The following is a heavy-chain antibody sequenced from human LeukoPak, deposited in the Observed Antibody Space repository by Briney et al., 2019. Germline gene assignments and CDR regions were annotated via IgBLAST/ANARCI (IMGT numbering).Heavy chain of an antibody. CDR1: GYTFTGYY. D-gene: IGHD5-12*01. V-gene: IGHV1-2*04. Sequence: ASVKVSCKASGYTFTGYYMHWVRQAPGQGLEWMGWINPNSGGTNYAQKLQGWVTMTRDTSISTAYMELSRLRSDDTAVYYCARAKWLRPHFDYWGQGTLVTVSS. J-gene: IGHJ4*02. CDR2: INPNSGGT. CDR3: ARAKWLRPHFDY.